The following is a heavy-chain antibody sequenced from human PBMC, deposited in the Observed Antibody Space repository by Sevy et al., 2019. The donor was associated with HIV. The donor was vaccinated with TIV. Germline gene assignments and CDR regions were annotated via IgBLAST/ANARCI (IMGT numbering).Heavy chain of an antibody. CDR3: AKDRVVVVPAAPGLGYYYGMDV. CDR1: GFTFSSYS. J-gene: IGHJ6*02. D-gene: IGHD2-2*01. Sequence: GGSLRLSCAASGFTFSSYSMNWVRQAPGKGLEWVSFIRYDGSNKDYADSVKGRFTISRDNSKNTVYLQMNSLRGEDTAVYHCAKDRVVVVPAAPGLGYYYGMDVWGQGTTVTVSS. V-gene: IGHV3-30*02. CDR2: IRYDGSNK.